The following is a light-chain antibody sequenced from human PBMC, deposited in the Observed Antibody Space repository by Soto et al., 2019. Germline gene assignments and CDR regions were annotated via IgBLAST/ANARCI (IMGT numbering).Light chain of an antibody. CDR1: QSVSSSY. CDR2: GAS. CDR3: QQYGSSPQT. Sequence: EIVLTQSPGTLSLSPGERATLSCRASQSVSSSYLAWYQQKPGQAPRLLSYGASSRATGIPDRFSGSGSGRDFTLTISRLEPEDFAVYYCQQYGSSPQTFGQGTKVEIK. J-gene: IGKJ1*01. V-gene: IGKV3-20*01.